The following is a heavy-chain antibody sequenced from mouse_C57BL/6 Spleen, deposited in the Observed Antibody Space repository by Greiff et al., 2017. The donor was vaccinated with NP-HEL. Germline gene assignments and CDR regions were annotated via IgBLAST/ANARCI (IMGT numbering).Heavy chain of an antibody. Sequence: EVKLVESGPELVKPGASVKIPCKASGYTFTDYNMDWVKQSHGKSLEWIGDINPNNGGTIYNQKFKGKATLTVDKSSSTAYMELRSLTSEDTAVYYCAREGNYGFAYWGQGTLVTVSA. D-gene: IGHD2-1*01. V-gene: IGHV1-18*01. CDR2: INPNNGGT. CDR3: AREGNYGFAY. J-gene: IGHJ3*01. CDR1: GYTFTDYN.